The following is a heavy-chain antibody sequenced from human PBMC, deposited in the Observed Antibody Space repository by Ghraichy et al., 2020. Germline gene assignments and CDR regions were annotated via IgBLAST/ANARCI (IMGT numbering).Heavy chain of an antibody. CDR3: AHKKPHGTFDI. CDR2: IYWNDDK. Sequence: SGPTLVKPTQTLTLTCTFSGFSLSTDEVGVGWIRRPPGEALHWLALIYWNDDKRYSPSLNSRLTLTKDTSKNQVILTMTKMDPVDTATYYCAHKKPHGTFDIWGQGTMVTVSS. J-gene: IGHJ3*02. D-gene: IGHD2-15*01. V-gene: IGHV2-5*01. CDR1: GFSLSTDEVG.